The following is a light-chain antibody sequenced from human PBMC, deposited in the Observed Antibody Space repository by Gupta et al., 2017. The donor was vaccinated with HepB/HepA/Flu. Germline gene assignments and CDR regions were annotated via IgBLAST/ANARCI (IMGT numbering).Light chain of an antibody. CDR1: QSVGTY. CDR3: QQRSDWPLFT. V-gene: IGKV3-11*01. CDR2: DAS. J-gene: IGKJ3*01. Sequence: EIVLTQSPATLSLSPGERATLSCRATQSVGTYLAWYQHKPGQAPRLLIYDASNRDTGIPARFSGSGCGKDLTLTISSREQEDFAGYYCQQRSDWPLFTFGHGTTVDIK.